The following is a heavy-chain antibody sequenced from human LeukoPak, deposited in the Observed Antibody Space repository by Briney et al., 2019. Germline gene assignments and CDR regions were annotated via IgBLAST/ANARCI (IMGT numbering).Heavy chain of an antibody. V-gene: IGHV3-48*03. D-gene: IGHD1-1*01. CDR3: ARVPNWNDVNWFDP. CDR1: GFTFSSYE. J-gene: IGHJ5*02. CDR2: ISSSGSNI. Sequence: QPGGSLRLSCAASGFTFSSYEMNWVRQAPGKGLEWVSYISSSGSNIYYADSVKGRFTISRDNAKNSVYLQMSSLRAEDTAVYYCARVPNWNDVNWFDPWGQGTLVTVSS.